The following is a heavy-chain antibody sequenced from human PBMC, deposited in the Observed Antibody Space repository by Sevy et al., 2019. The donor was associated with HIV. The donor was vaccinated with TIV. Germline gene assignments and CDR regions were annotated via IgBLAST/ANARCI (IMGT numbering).Heavy chain of an antibody. CDR2: ISYDGSNK. CDR3: AREYCSGGSCYSADYGMDV. D-gene: IGHD2-15*01. Sequence: GGSLRLSCAASGFTFSSYAMHWVRQAPGKGLEWVAVISYDGSNKYYADSVKGRFTISRDNSNNTLYLQMNSLRAEDTAVYYCAREYCSGGSCYSADYGMDVWGQGTTVTVSS. CDR1: GFTFSSYA. V-gene: IGHV3-30*04. J-gene: IGHJ6*02.